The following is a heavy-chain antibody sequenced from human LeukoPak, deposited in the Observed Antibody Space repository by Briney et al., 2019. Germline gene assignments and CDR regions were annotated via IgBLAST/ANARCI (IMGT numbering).Heavy chain of an antibody. CDR2: INPNSGNR. V-gene: IGHV1-8*01. CDR1: GYTLTSLD. D-gene: IGHD2-15*01. CDR3: ARVDGSPDY. J-gene: IGHJ4*02. Sequence: AASVRVSCKASGYTLTSLDINWVRQATGQGLEWMGWINPNSGNRGYAQQFQGRVTITRDTSISTVYMELSSLRSEDTAVYYCARVDGSPDYWGQGTLVTVSS.